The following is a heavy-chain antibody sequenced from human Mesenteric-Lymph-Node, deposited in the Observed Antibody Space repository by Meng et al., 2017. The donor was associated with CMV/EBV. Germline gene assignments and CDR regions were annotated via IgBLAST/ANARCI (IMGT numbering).Heavy chain of an antibody. J-gene: IGHJ6*02. CDR1: GFTFSSYA. D-gene: IGHD4-23*01. V-gene: IGHV3-23*01. Sequence: GESLKISCAASGFTFSSYAMSWVRQAPGKGLEWVSSISGSGGSTYYADSVKGRFTVSRDNSKNTLYLQMNSLRAEDTAVYYCAREHGGNSNYYYGMDVWGQGTTVTVSS. CDR2: ISGSGGST. CDR3: AREHGGNSNYYYGMDV.